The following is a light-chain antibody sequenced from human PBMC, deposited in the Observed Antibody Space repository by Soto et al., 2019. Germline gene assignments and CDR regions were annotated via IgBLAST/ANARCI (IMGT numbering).Light chain of an antibody. J-gene: IGKJ2*01. CDR3: MQGSLWPPS. Sequence: DVVMSQSPLSLPVALGQPASISCRSNESLVHSDGNIYLRWFYQRPCQSPRRLISKVSDRDSGVAANFPGSGSGTDFTLKINRVEADDIGLYFCMQGSLWPPSFGQGTRLEIK. V-gene: IGKV2-30*02. CDR2: KVS. CDR1: ESLVHSDGNIY.